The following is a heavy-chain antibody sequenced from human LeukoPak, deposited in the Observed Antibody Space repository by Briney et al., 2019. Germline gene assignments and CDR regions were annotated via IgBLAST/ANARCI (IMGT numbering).Heavy chain of an antibody. D-gene: IGHD3-16*02. CDR1: GYTLAELS. CDR3: ARAQLNPYYDYVWGSYRKPPDY. V-gene: IGHV1-24*01. J-gene: IGHJ4*02. Sequence: ASVKVSCKVSGYTLAELSMHWVRQAPGKGLVWMGGFDSEDGETIYAQKLQGRVTMTEDTSTDTAYMELSSLRSEDTAVYYCARAQLNPYYDYVWGSYRKPPDYWGQGTLVTVSS. CDR2: FDSEDGET.